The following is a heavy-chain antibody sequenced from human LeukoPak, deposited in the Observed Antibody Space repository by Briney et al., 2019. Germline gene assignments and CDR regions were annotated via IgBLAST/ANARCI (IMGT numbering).Heavy chain of an antibody. CDR3: ALGPLAVDTAMVCPDY. V-gene: IGHV4-34*01. CDR2: INHSRSA. D-gene: IGHD5-18*01. Sequence: LDTLSLTCAVSGGSFSGYYWSWIRQPPGQGLEWIGGINHSRSANYNPSLQSRVTISVDTSKNQFSLKLRSVTASAPAVQSCALGPLAVDTAMVCPDYWGQGTLVTVS. J-gene: IGHJ4*02. CDR1: GGSFSGYY.